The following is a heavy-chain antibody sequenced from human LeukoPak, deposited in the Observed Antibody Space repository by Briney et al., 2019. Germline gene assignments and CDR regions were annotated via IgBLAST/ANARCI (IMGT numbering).Heavy chain of an antibody. J-gene: IGHJ4*02. Sequence: GGSLRLSCAASGFTFSSYAMSWVRQAPGKGLEWVSAISGSGGSTYYADSVKGRFTISRDNSKNTLYLQMNSLRAEDTAVYYCAKDLRSGWYEGSLGYWGQGTLVTVSS. CDR2: ISGSGGST. V-gene: IGHV3-23*01. D-gene: IGHD6-19*01. CDR3: AKDLRSGWYEGSLGY. CDR1: GFTFSSYA.